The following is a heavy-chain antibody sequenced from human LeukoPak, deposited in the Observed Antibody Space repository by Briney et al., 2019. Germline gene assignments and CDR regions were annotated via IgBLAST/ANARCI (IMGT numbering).Heavy chain of an antibody. CDR1: GFTFSDYY. Sequence: PGGSLRLSCAASGFTFSDYYMSWIRQAPGKGLEWVSYISSSNSYTNYADSVKGRFYADSVKGRFTISRDNSKNTLYLQMNSLRAEDTAVYYCAREDEELLWFGDLADSWGQGTLVTVSS. CDR2: ISSSNSYT. D-gene: IGHD3-10*01. V-gene: IGHV3-11*06. CDR3: AREDEELLWFGDLADS. J-gene: IGHJ4*02.